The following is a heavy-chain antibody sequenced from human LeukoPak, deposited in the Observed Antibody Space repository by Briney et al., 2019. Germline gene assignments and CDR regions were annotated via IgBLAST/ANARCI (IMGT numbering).Heavy chain of an antibody. CDR3: AKDRDMITFGGTDS. J-gene: IGHJ4*02. Sequence: PPGRSLRLSCAASGFTFDDYAMHWVRQAPGKGLEWVSGISWNSGSIDYADSVKGRFTISRDNSKNSLFLQMNSLRSEDTALYYCAKDRDMITFGGTDSWGQGTLVTVSS. D-gene: IGHD3-16*01. CDR2: ISWNSGSI. V-gene: IGHV3-9*01. CDR1: GFTFDDYA.